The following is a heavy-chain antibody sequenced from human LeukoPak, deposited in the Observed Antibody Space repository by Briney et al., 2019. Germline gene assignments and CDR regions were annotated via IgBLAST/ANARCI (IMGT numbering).Heavy chain of an antibody. CDR2: IYSSGSN. CDR3: AREPTSGREPTSGRPLDY. CDR1: GGSISGYF. D-gene: IGHD5-12*01. Sequence: SETLSLTCTASGGSISGYFWSWIRQPAGKGLEWIGRIYSSGSNNYNPSLKSRVTMSLDTSKNHLSLNLSSVTAADTAVYYCAREPTSGREPTSGRPLDYWGQGTLVTVSS. V-gene: IGHV4-4*07. J-gene: IGHJ4*02.